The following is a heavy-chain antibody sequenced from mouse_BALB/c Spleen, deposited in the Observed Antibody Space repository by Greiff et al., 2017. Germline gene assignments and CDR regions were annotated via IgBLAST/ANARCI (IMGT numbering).Heavy chain of an antibody. Sequence: VHVKQSGPELVKPGASVKISCKASGYSFTGYFMNWVKQSHGKSLEWIGRINPYNGDTFYNQKFKGKATLTVDKSSSTAHMELLSLTSEDSAVYYCGREAAYYGSIFDYWGQGTTLTVSS. CDR1: GYSFTGYF. CDR2: INPYNGDT. D-gene: IGHD1-1*01. CDR3: GREAAYYGSIFDY. J-gene: IGHJ2*01. V-gene: IGHV1-37*01.